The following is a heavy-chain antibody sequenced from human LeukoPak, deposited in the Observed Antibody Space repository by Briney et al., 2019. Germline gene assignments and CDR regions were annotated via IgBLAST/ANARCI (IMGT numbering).Heavy chain of an antibody. Sequence: SGTLSLTCAVSGGSIKSNNWWSWVRQPPGKGLEWIGEIYHSGSTNYNPSLESRVTVSVDKSKNQFSLDLSSVTAADTAVYYCARAYGDYDGYFQHWGQGTLVTVSS. CDR1: GGSIKSNNW. D-gene: IGHD4-17*01. J-gene: IGHJ1*01. V-gene: IGHV4-4*02. CDR3: ARAYGDYDGYFQH. CDR2: IYHSGST.